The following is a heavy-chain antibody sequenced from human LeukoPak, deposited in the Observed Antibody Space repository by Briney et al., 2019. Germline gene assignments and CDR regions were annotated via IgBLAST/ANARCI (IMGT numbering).Heavy chain of an antibody. Sequence: SETMSLSCAASGYPISSGYYWGWIRPPPGQGLEWIGSMYHSGITYYNPSLKSRVTISGDTSKNQVSLRLTPGTPANPASYYCAKERNSEVFYDFWSGYYSVVWGKGTTVIVSS. CDR2: MYHSGIT. CDR3: AKERNSEVFYDFWSGYYSVV. CDR1: GYPISSGYY. V-gene: IGHV4-38-2*02. J-gene: IGHJ6*04. D-gene: IGHD3-3*01.